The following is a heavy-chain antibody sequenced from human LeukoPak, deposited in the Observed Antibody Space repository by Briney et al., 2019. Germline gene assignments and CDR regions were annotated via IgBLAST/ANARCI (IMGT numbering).Heavy chain of an antibody. CDR2: VKQNGSEE. V-gene: IGHV3-7*01. D-gene: IGHD1-14*01. CDR3: ADPGMGY. Sequence: QPGGSLRLSCTTSGFAFTNFWMSWVRQAPGKGLEWVANVKQNGSEESYIDSVKGRFIISRDNAKSSLSLQMNSLRAEDTAVYYCADPGMGYWGQGTVVTVSS. J-gene: IGHJ4*02. CDR1: GFAFTNFW.